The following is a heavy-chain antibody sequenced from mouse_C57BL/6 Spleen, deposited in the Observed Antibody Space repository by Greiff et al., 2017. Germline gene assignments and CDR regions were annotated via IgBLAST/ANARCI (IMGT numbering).Heavy chain of an antibody. V-gene: IGHV1-64*01. CDR1: GYTFTSYW. D-gene: IGHD2-3*01. CDR3: ARDDGNYEGNWVDY. CDR2: IHPNSGST. J-gene: IGHJ2*01. Sequence: QVQLQQPGAELVKPGASVKLSCKASGYTFTSYWMHWVKQRPGQGLEWIGMIHPNSGSTNYNEKFKSKATLTVDKSSSTAYMQLSSLTSEDSAVYYCARDDGNYEGNWVDYWGQGTTLTVSS.